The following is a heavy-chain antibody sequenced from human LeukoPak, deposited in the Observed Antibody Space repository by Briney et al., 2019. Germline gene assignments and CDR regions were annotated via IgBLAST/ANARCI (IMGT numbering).Heavy chain of an antibody. Sequence: PGGSLRLSCAASGFTFRSHDMSWVRQAPGKGLEWVSGISASGGSTFYAGSVKGRFTISRDNSKNTLYLQMNGLRVEDTAVYYCVREGPRGLAFDIWGQGTMVTVSS. CDR1: GFTFRSHD. V-gene: IGHV3-23*01. CDR2: ISASGGST. CDR3: VREGPRGLAFDI. J-gene: IGHJ3*02.